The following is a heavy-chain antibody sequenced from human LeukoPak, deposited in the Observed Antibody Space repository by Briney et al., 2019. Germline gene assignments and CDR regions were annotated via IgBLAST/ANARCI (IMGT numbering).Heavy chain of an antibody. Sequence: SETLSLTCTVSGASISSYYWSWIRQPPGKGLEWIGFIFYSGSTNYNPSLKSRVTISVDMSKNQFSLKLRPVTAADTAVYYCARHGGATMIRGVLVDAFDIWGQGTMVTVSS. CDR2: IFYSGST. D-gene: IGHD3-10*01. CDR1: GASISSYY. J-gene: IGHJ3*02. V-gene: IGHV4-59*08. CDR3: ARHGGATMIRGVLVDAFDI.